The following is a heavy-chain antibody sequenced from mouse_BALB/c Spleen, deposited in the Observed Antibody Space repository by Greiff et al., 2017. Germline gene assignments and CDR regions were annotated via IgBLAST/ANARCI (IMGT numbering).Heavy chain of an antibody. CDR3: ARWDITTAYWYFDV. Sequence: EVQLVESGGGLVQPGGSLKLSCAASGFDFSRYWMSWVRQAPGKGLEWIGEINPDSSTINYTPSLKDKFIISRDNAKNTLYLQMSKVRSEDTALYYCARWDITTAYWYFDVWGAGTTVTVSS. CDR2: INPDSSTI. D-gene: IGHD1-2*01. V-gene: IGHV4-1*02. J-gene: IGHJ1*01. CDR1: GFDFSRYW.